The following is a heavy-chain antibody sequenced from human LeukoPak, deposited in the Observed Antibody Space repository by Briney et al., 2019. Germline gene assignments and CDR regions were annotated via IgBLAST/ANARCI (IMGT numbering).Heavy chain of an antibody. D-gene: IGHD2-21*02. CDR1: GITVSDVV. J-gene: IGHJ4*02. V-gene: IGHV3-15*01. CDR3: TASMSRGVTAARN. CDR2: IKAKIDGGPT. Sequence: GGSLRLSCTASGITVSDVVMSWVRQAPGKGLEWIGRIKAKIDGGPTAYAASVNGRFYITRDDSQNMVFLQMNSLESEDAGVYYCTASMSRGVTAARNWGQGTLVTVSS.